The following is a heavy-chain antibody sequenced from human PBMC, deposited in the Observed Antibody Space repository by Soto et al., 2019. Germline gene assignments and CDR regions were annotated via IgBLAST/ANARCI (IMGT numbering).Heavy chain of an antibody. V-gene: IGHV4-59*01. Sequence: SETLSLTCTVSGGSISSYYWSWIRQPPGKGLEWIGYIYYSGSTNYNPSLKSRVTISVDTSKNQFSLKLSSVTAADTAVYYCASVKEEYSSSGYYYYMDVWGKGTTVTVSS. CDR3: ASVKEEYSSSGYYYYMDV. CDR2: IYYSGST. D-gene: IGHD6-6*01. CDR1: GGSISSYY. J-gene: IGHJ6*03.